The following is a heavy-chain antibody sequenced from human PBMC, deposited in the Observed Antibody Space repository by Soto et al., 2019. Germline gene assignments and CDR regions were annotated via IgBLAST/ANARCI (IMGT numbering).Heavy chain of an antibody. CDR3: ARDSVLLAGTGYFDY. CDR1: GFTFSSYG. Sequence: QVQLVESGGGVVQPGRSLRLSCAASGFTFSSYGMHWVRQAPGKGLEWVAVIGYDGSNKYYADSVKGRFTISRDNSKNTLYLQMNSLRAEDTAVYYCARDSVLLAGTGYFDYWGQGTLVTVSS. J-gene: IGHJ4*02. V-gene: IGHV3-33*01. CDR2: IGYDGSNK. D-gene: IGHD6-19*01.